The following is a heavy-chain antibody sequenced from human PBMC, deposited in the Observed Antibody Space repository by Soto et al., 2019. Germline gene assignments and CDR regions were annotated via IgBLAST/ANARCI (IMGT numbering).Heavy chain of an antibody. CDR1: GNTFTNYY. CDR3: AREALLRLYYYYGMDV. Sequence: GASVKVSCKASGNTFTNYYIHWVRQAPGQGLEWMGTVNPSGGHTTYSQNFLGRVTMTRDTSTSTLYMELTSLTSDDTAVYYCAREALLRLYYYYGMDVWGQGTTVTVSS. J-gene: IGHJ6*02. V-gene: IGHV1-46*01. D-gene: IGHD1-26*01. CDR2: VNPSGGHT.